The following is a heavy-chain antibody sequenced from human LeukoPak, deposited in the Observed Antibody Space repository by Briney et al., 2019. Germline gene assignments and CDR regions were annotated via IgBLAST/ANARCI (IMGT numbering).Heavy chain of an antibody. CDR3: ARDEAGFDH. Sequence: GGSLRLSCAASGFSFINYWMSWVRQAPGKGLEWVANIKKDGSEKYYVDSVKGRFTISRDNAKNSLFLQMNSLRAEDTAVYYCARDEAGFDHWGQGTLSPSPQ. CDR2: IKKDGSEK. CDR1: GFSFINYW. J-gene: IGHJ4*02. V-gene: IGHV3-7*01.